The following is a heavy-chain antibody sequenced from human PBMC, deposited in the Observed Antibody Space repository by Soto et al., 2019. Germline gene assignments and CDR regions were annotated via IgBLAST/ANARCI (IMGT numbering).Heavy chain of an antibody. J-gene: IGHJ4*02. V-gene: IGHV4-39*01. Sequence: QLQLQESGPGLVKPSETLSLTCNASGGSITSSGSAWGGIRQSPGKGLEWIGTIDYSGNIYYIPSLKSRITISVDKSKNQISLKLSSVTAADTAVYYCARHIHNQGFEYYFDSWGQGTLVTVSS. CDR3: ARHIHNQGFEYYFDS. D-gene: IGHD1-1*01. CDR1: GGSITSSGSA. CDR2: IDYSGNI.